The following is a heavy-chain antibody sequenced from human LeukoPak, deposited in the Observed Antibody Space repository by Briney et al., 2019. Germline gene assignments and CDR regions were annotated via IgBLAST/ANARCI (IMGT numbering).Heavy chain of an antibody. D-gene: IGHD2-2*01. CDR3: ADPEGIVVVPAATVFDY. Sequence: GGSLRLSCAASGFTFSSYAMSWVRQAPGKGLEWVSAISGSGGSTYYADSVKGRFTISRDNSKNTLYLQMNSLRAEDTAVYYCADPEGIVVVPAATVFDYWGQGTLVTVSS. J-gene: IGHJ4*02. CDR2: ISGSGGST. CDR1: GFTFSSYA. V-gene: IGHV3-23*01.